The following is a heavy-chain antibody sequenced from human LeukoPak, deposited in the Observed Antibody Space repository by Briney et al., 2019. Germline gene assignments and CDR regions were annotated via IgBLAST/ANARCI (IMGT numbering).Heavy chain of an antibody. CDR1: GFTFSSYA. CDR3: ATYGDPHYYYYGMDV. CDR2: ISGSGGST. D-gene: IGHD4-17*01. V-gene: IGHV3-23*01. J-gene: IGHJ6*02. Sequence: GGSLRLSCAASGFTFSSYAMSWVRQAPGKGLEWVSAISGSGGSTYYADSVKGRFTVSRDNSKNTLYLQMSSLRAEDTAVYYCATYGDPHYYYYGMDVWGQGTTVTVSS.